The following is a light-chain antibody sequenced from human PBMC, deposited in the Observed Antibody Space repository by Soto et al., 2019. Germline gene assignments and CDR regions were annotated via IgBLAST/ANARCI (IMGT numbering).Light chain of an antibody. Sequence: EIVLTQSPGTLSLSPGERVTLSCRASQSVSNNNLAWYQQKSGQAPRLLIYGASRRATGIPDRFSGSGSGTEFTLTISSLQSEDFAVYYCQQYNNWPRTFGQGTKVEIK. J-gene: IGKJ1*01. CDR1: QSVSNNN. CDR3: QQYNNWPRT. CDR2: GAS. V-gene: IGKV3D-15*01.